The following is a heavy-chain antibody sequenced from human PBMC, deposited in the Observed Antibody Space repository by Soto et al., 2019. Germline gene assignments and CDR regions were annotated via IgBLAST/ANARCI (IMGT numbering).Heavy chain of an antibody. V-gene: IGHV5-10-1*01. CDR3: ARRYSDYYDSSGYYSPPFDY. D-gene: IGHD3-22*01. CDR1: GYSFTSYW. J-gene: IGHJ4*02. Sequence: PGESLKISCKGSGYSFTSYWISWVSQMPGKGLEWMGRIDPSDSYTNYSPSFQGHVTISADKSISTAYLQWSSLKASDTAMYYCARRYSDYYDSSGYYSPPFDYWGQGTLVTVSS. CDR2: IDPSDSYT.